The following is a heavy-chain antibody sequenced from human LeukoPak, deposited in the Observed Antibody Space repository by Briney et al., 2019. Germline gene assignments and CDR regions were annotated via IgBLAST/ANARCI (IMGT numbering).Heavy chain of an antibody. Sequence: SETLSLTCTVSGGSISSSGHFWGWIRQPPGKGLEWLASIHYSGNTWYNPSLNPSLKSRVTKSVDTSKNQFYLKVSAVIAADTAVFYCASHCGGDCFSWGQGTQVTVSS. CDR3: ASHCGGDCFS. J-gene: IGHJ5*02. D-gene: IGHD2-21*01. CDR1: GGSISSSGHF. CDR2: IHYSGNT. V-gene: IGHV4-39*01.